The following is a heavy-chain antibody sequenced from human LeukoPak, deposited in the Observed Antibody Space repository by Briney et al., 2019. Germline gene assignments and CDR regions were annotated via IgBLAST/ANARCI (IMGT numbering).Heavy chain of an antibody. V-gene: IGHV3-66*01. CDR2: IYSGDST. Sequence: PGGSLRLSCAASGFTVINNYMSWVRQAPGKGLEWVSFIYSGDSTYYADSVKGRFTISRDSSKNTVHLQMNSLRAEDTAVYYCARDGGSGTSTGYNGYYYYGMGVWGQGTTVTVSS. CDR1: GFTVINNY. J-gene: IGHJ6*02. CDR3: ARDGGSGTSTGYNGYYYYGMGV. D-gene: IGHD3-9*01.